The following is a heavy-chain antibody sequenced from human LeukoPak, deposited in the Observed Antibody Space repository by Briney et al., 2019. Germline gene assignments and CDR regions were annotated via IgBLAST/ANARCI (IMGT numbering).Heavy chain of an antibody. CDR2: ISSSSSYI. CDR3: ARDSRYCSSTSCPGGDY. Sequence: PGGSLRLSCAASGFTFSGFWMHWVRQAPGKGLVWVSSISSSSSYIYYADSVKGRFTISRDNAKNSLYLQMNSLRAEDTAVYYCARDSRYCSSTSCPGGDYWGQGTLVTVSS. V-gene: IGHV3-21*01. D-gene: IGHD2-2*01. J-gene: IGHJ4*02. CDR1: GFTFSGFW.